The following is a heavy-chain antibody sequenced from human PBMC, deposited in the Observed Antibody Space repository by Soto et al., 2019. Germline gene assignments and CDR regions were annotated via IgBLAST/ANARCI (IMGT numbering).Heavy chain of an antibody. CDR2: ISSRSYTI. CDR3: ARGGSSSDNGMDV. V-gene: IGHV3-48*02. D-gene: IGHD6-6*01. Sequence: VHLVQSGAEVKKPGSSVKVSCKASGGTFSPYTINWVRQAPGKGLEWVSYISSRSYTIYYVDSVKGRFTISRDNAKNSLYLQMNSLRDEDTAVYYCARGGSSSDNGMDVWGQGTTVTVSS. J-gene: IGHJ6*02. CDR1: GGTFSPYT.